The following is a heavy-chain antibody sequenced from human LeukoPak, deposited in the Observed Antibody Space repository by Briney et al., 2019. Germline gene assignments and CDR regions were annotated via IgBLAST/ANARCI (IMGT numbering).Heavy chain of an antibody. V-gene: IGHV1-18*01. CDR1: GYTFTSFG. J-gene: IGHJ6*02. CDR2: ITAYNGNT. CDR3: ARGSAYYYDSSGYGMDV. Sequence: ASVKVSCKASGYTFTSFGISWGRQAPGQGLGWRGGITAYNGNTNYAQKLKGRVTMTTDTSTSTAYMELRSLRSDDTAVYYCARGSAYYYDSSGYGMDVWGQGTTVTVSS. D-gene: IGHD3-22*01.